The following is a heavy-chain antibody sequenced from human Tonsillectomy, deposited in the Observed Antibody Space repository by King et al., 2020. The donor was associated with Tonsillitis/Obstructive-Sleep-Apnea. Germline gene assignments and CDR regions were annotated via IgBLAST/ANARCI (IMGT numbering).Heavy chain of an antibody. CDR3: AKPPRVVAGAFDI. V-gene: IGHV3-30*18. D-gene: IGHD2-15*01. CDR2: ISYDGSKK. Sequence: VQLVESGGGVVQPGRSLRLSCAASGFSFRTYGMHWVRQAPGKGLEWVTVISYDGSKKYYAESVKGRFTISRDNSKNTLYLQMNSLRTEDTAVYYCAKPPRVVAGAFDIWGQGTMVTVSS. J-gene: IGHJ3*02. CDR1: GFSFRTYG.